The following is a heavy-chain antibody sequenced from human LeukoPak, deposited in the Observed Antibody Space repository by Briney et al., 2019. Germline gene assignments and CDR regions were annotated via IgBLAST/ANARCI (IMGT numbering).Heavy chain of an antibody. D-gene: IGHD5-12*01. V-gene: IGHV1-18*01. CDR2: ISAHNGDT. CDR1: GYTFPTYG. Sequence: ASVKVSCKASGYTFPTYGITWVRQAPGQGLEWMGWISAHNGDTNYAQNLQGRVTMTTDTSTHTAYMELRSLTPDDTAMYYCASSGGIVAMVGGYYYGMDVWGQGTTVIVSS. CDR3: ASSGGIVAMVGGYYYGMDV. J-gene: IGHJ6*02.